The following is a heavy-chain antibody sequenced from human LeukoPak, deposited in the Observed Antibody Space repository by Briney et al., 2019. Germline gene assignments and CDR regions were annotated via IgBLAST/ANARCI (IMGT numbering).Heavy chain of an antibody. CDR2: LCGSGGST. V-gene: IGHV3-23*01. J-gene: IGHJ4*02. D-gene: IGHD2-2*01. Sequence: AGGSLRLSCAASGFTFSSYAMSWVRQAPGKGLEWVSALCGSGGSTYYADSVKGRFTISRDNSKNTLYLQMNSLRAEDTAVYYCAKDDTGFIVVVPAAIWVYWGQGTLVTVSS. CDR1: GFTFSSYA. CDR3: AKDDTGFIVVVPAAIWVY.